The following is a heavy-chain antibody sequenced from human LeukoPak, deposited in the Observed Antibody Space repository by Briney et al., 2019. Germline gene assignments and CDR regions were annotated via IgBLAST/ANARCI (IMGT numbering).Heavy chain of an antibody. CDR2: ISWNSGSI. D-gene: IGHD6-13*01. V-gene: IGHV3-9*01. J-gene: IGHJ4*02. CDR1: GFTFSSYA. Sequence: GGSLRLSCAASGFTFSSYAMHWVRQAPGKGLEWVSGISWNSGSIGYADSVKGRFTISRDNAKNSLYLQMNSLRAEDTALYYCAKDYSSSWYGIDYWGQGTLVTVSS. CDR3: AKDYSSSWYGIDY.